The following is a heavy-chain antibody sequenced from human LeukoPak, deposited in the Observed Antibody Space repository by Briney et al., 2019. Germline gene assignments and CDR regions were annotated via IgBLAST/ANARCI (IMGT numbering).Heavy chain of an antibody. CDR3: AGAIISTVTTSIFDAFDI. CDR2: IIPILGIA. Sequence: SVKLSCKASGGTFSSYAISWVRQAPGQGLEWMGRIIPILGIANYAQKFQGRVTITADKSTSTAYMELSSLRSEDTAVYYCAGAIISTVTTSIFDAFDIWGQGTMVTVSS. CDR1: GGTFSSYA. D-gene: IGHD4-17*01. J-gene: IGHJ3*02. V-gene: IGHV1-69*04.